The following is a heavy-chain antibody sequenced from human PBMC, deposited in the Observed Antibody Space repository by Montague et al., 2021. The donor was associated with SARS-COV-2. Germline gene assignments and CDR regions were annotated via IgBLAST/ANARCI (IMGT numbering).Heavy chain of an antibody. CDR2: IYYSGNT. D-gene: IGHD3-22*01. Sequence: SETLSLTCTVSGGSISSSSYYWGWIRQPPGKGLEWFGSIYYSGNTYYNLYLKSSVTISVDTSKNQFTLKLSTVTAADTAVYYCARFPTTYYYDSKASPATPDAFDIWGQGTTVTVSS. J-gene: IGHJ3*02. V-gene: IGHV4-39*01. CDR3: ARFPTTYYYDSKASPATPDAFDI. CDR1: GGSISSSSYY.